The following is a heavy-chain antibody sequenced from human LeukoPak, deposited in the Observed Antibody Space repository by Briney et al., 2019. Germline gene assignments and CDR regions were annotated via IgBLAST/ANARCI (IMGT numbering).Heavy chain of an antibody. Sequence: GGSLRLSCAASGFTFSSYWMHWVRQAAGKGLEWVSGFSGSGGSTYYADSVKGRFTISRDNSKNTLYLQMNSLRAEDTAVYYCAKPSGPYSSSWLYFDYWGQGTLVTVSS. CDR1: GFTFSSYW. J-gene: IGHJ4*02. CDR2: FSGSGGST. V-gene: IGHV3-23*01. D-gene: IGHD6-13*01. CDR3: AKPSGPYSSSWLYFDY.